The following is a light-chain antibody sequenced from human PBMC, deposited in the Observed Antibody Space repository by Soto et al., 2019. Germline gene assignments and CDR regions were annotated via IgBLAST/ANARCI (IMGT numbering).Light chain of an antibody. CDR3: AAWDDSLNGVV. J-gene: IGLJ2*01. Sequence: QSVLTQPPSVSGAPGQRVTISCTGTSSNIGTYTINWYQQLPGTAPKLLIYGNNQRPSGVPDRFSASKSGTSASLAISGLQSEDEADYYCAAWDDSLNGVVFGGGTKVTVL. CDR2: GNN. V-gene: IGLV1-44*01. CDR1: SSNIGTYT.